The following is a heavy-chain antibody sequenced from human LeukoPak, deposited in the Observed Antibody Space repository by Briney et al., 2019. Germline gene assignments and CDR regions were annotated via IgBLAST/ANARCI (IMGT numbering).Heavy chain of an antibody. Sequence: SETLSLTCTVSGGSISSSSYYWGWIRQPPGKGLEWIGSIYYSGSTYYNPSLKSRVTISVDTSKNQFSLKLSSVTAADTAVYYCARDLTPRGGIQLWRGAFDIWGQGTMVTVSS. D-gene: IGHD5-18*01. V-gene: IGHV4-39*07. CDR3: ARDLTPRGGIQLWRGAFDI. CDR1: GGSISSSSYY. J-gene: IGHJ3*02. CDR2: IYYSGST.